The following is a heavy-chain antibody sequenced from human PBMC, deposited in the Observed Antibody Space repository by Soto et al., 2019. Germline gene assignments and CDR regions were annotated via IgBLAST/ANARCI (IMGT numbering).Heavy chain of an antibody. CDR2: IYYSRSN. Sequence: QLQLQESGPGLVKPSETLSLTCTVSGGSISSSSYYWGWIRQPPGHGLEWIGSIYYSRSNYSNTSHKSRVTISVDTSKNQFSLKLSSVTAADRAVYYCAGHRIGSYFLYSLDYWLQGSLVTVSS. J-gene: IGHJ4*02. V-gene: IGHV4-39*01. CDR1: GGSISSSSYY. CDR3: AGHRIGSYFLYSLDY. D-gene: IGHD1-26*01.